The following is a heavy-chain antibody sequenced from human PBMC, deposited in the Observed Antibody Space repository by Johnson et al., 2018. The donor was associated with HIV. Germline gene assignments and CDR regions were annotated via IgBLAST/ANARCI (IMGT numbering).Heavy chain of an antibody. D-gene: IGHD6-13*01. CDR1: GFTFSSYA. V-gene: IGHV3-30-3*01. J-gene: IGHJ3*02. Sequence: QVQLVESGGGVVQPGRSLRLSCAASGFTFSSYAMHWVRQAPGKGLEWVAVISYDGSNKYYADSVKGRFTISRDNSKNTLYLQMNSLRAEDTAVYYCALISAAAGSDDAFDIWGQGTMVTVSS. CDR3: ALISAAAGSDDAFDI. CDR2: ISYDGSNK.